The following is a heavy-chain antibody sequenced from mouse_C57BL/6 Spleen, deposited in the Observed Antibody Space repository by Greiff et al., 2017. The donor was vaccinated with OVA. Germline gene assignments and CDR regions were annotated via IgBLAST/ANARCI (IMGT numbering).Heavy chain of an antibody. J-gene: IGHJ4*01. CDR3: ARLELGRNAMDY. CDR2: INPDSSTI. D-gene: IGHD4-1*01. CDR1: GIDFSRYW. V-gene: IGHV4-1*01. Sequence: EVKLLESGGGLVQPGGSLKLSCAASGIDFSRYWMSWVRRAPGKGLEWIGEINPDSSTINYAPSLKDKFIISRDNAKNTLYLQMSKVRSEDTALYYCARLELGRNAMDYWGQGPSVPGSS.